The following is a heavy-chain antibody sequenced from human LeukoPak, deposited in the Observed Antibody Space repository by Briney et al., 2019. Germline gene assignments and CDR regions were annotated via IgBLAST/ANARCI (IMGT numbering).Heavy chain of an antibody. J-gene: IGHJ4*02. CDR1: GFTFSSYG. Sequence: GGSLRLSCAASGFTFSSYGMHWVRQAPGKGLEWVAVIWYDGSNKYYADSVKGRFTISRDNSKNTLYLEMNSLRAEDTAVYYCANSYYYGSGSYYNSSNYWGQGTLVTVSS. D-gene: IGHD3-10*01. V-gene: IGHV3-33*06. CDR3: ANSYYYGSGSYYNSSNY. CDR2: IWYDGSNK.